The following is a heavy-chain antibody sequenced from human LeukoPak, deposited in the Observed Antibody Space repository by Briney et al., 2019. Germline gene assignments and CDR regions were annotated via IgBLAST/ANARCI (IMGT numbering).Heavy chain of an antibody. Sequence: PGGSLRLSCTASGFTFSSYAMSWVRQAPGQGLEWVSAISGSGGSTYYADSVKGRFTISRDNSKNTLYLQMNSLRAEDTAVYYCAKVAYCGGDCYLDRYYYYGMDVWGQGTTVTVSS. J-gene: IGHJ6*02. D-gene: IGHD2-21*02. CDR2: ISGSGGST. CDR1: GFTFSSYA. V-gene: IGHV3-23*01. CDR3: AKVAYCGGDCYLDRYYYYGMDV.